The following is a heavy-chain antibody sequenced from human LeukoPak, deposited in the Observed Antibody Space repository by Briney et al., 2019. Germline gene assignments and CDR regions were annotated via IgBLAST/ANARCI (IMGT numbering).Heavy chain of an antibody. CDR1: RYTLTELS. J-gene: IGHJ6*02. CDR3: ATDPPNYDFWSGPRHYYGMDV. V-gene: IGHV1-24*01. CDR2: FDPEDGET. D-gene: IGHD3-3*01. Sequence: GASVKVSCKVSRYTLTELSMHWVRQAPGKGLEWMGGFDPEDGETIYAQKFQGRVTMTEDTSTDTAYMELSSLRSEDTAVYYCATDPPNYDFWSGPRHYYGMDVWGQGTTVTVSS.